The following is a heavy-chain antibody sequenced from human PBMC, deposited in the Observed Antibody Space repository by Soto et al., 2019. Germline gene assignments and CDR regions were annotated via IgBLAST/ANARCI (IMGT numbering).Heavy chain of an antibody. D-gene: IGHD3-3*01. J-gene: IGHJ4*02. V-gene: IGHV1-18*04. CDR1: GYTFTSYG. CDR2: ISAYNGNT. CDR3: ARGGTPHILRFLEWTTNDFDY. Sequence: RASVKVSCKASGYTFTSYGISWVRQAPGQGLEWMGWISAYNGNTNYAQKLQGRVTMTTDTSTSTAYMELRSLRSDDTAVYYCARGGTPHILRFLEWTTNDFDYWGQGTLVTVSS.